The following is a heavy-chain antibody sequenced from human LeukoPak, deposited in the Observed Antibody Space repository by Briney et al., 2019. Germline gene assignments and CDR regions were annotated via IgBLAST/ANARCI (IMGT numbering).Heavy chain of an antibody. V-gene: IGHV3-7*01. J-gene: IGHJ4*02. D-gene: IGHD6-19*01. Sequence: GGSLRLSCAASGFTFSSYGMHWVRQAPGKGLEWVANIKQDGSEKYYVDSVKGRFTISRDNAKNSLYLQMNSLRAEDTAVYYCARDNRIAVAGTIEDYWGQGTLVTVSS. CDR3: ARDNRIAVAGTIEDY. CDR1: GFTFSSYG. CDR2: IKQDGSEK.